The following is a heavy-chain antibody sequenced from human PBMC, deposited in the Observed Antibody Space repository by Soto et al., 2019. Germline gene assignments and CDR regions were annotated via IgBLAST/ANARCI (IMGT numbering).Heavy chain of an antibody. CDR3: ARLIVATIYYYYYGMDV. CDR2: TYYRSKWYN. Sequence: PSQTLSLTCAISGDSVSSNSAAWNWIRQSPSRGLEWLGRTYYRSKWYNDYAVSVKSRITINPDTSKNQFSLQLNSVTPEDTAVYYCARLIVATIYYYYYGMDVWGQGTTVTVSS. V-gene: IGHV6-1*01. J-gene: IGHJ6*02. CDR1: GDSVSSNSAA. D-gene: IGHD5-12*01.